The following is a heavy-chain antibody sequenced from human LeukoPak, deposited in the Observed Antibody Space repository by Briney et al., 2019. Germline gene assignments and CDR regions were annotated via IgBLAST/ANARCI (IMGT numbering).Heavy chain of an antibody. CDR2: IDNDGSTT. CDR3: ARGFELDY. V-gene: IGHV3-74*01. J-gene: IGHJ4*02. CDR1: GFDFSSYP. Sequence: GGSLRLSCAASGFDFSSYPMHWVRQAPGKGLVWVSRIDNDGSTTHYADSVKGRFTISRDDARNSLYLQMNSLRAEDTAVYFCARGFELDYWGQGTLVTVSS.